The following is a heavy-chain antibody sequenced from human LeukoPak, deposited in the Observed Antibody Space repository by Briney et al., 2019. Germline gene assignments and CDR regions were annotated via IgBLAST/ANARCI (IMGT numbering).Heavy chain of an antibody. CDR1: DYPFTSYG. J-gene: IGHJ4*02. CDR3: ARGSTVTPGCVDY. V-gene: IGHV1-18*01. D-gene: IGHD4-17*01. CDR2: FSSYNGNT. Sequence: GASVKVSCKASDYPFTSYGITWVRQAPGQGLEWMGWFSSYNGNTNYAQKFQGRVTMITDTSTRTVYMELRSLRSDDTALYYCARGSTVTPGCVDYWGQGTLITVSS.